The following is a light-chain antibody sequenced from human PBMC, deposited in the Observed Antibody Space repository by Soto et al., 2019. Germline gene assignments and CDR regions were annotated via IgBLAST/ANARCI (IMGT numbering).Light chain of an antibody. V-gene: IGKV3-20*01. CDR2: GAS. Sequence: EIVLTQSPGTLSLSPGERATLSCRASQSVSSNFLAWYQEKPGQAPRLLIYGASSRATGIPDRFSGSGSGTVFTLTISRLEPEDFAVYYCRQYGRSLGFSCGGGTKVEIK. J-gene: IGKJ4*01. CDR1: QSVSSNF. CDR3: RQYGRSLGFS.